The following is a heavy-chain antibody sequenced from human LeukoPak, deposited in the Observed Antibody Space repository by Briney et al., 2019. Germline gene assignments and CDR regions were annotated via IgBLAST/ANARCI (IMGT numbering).Heavy chain of an antibody. D-gene: IGHD3-22*01. CDR1: GFTFSSYA. J-gene: IGHJ3*02. V-gene: IGHV3-23*01. CDR3: AKDPAYYYNSSGRGLAFDI. CDR2: ISGSGGST. Sequence: GGSLRLSCAASGFTFSSYAMSWVRQAPGKGLEWVSAISGSGGSTYYADSVKGRFTISRDNSKNTLYLQMNSLRAEDTAVYYCAKDPAYYYNSSGRGLAFDIWGQGTMVTVSS.